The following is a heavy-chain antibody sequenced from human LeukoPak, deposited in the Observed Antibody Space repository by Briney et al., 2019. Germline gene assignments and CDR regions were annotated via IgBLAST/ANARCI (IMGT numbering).Heavy chain of an antibody. D-gene: IGHD3-22*01. CDR2: IYTSGST. V-gene: IGHV4-61*02. Sequence: SQTLSLTCTVSGGSISSGSYYWSWIRQPAGKGLEWIGRIYTSGSTNYNPSLKSRVTISVDTSKNQFSLKLSSVTAADTAVYYCARGVTMIYDYWGQGTLVTVSS. J-gene: IGHJ4*02. CDR1: GGSISSGSYY. CDR3: ARGVTMIYDY.